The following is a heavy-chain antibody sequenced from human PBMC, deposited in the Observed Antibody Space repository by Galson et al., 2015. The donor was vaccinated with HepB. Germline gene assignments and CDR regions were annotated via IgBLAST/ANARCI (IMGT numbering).Heavy chain of an antibody. D-gene: IGHD1-26*01. Sequence: SVKVSCKASGDTVTNYGINWVRQAPGQGLEWMGGMMPFLDTTHYAQKFKDRLTFIADKSTSTAYMELSSLRSEDTALYYCARGRGIVGSHWFDPWGQGTLVTVSS. V-gene: IGHV1-69*10. J-gene: IGHJ5*02. CDR3: ARGRGIVGSHWFDP. CDR1: GDTVTNYG. CDR2: MMPFLDTT.